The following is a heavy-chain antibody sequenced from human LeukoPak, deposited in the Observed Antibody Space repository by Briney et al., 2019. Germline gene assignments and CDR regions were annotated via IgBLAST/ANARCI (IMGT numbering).Heavy chain of an antibody. CDR3: ARDFESYYYGYFDS. Sequence: GGSLRLSCAASGFTFSSYAMHWVRQAPGKGLEWVAVISYDGSDKYYADSVKGRFTISRDNSKNTLYLQMNSLRAEDTAVYYCARDFESYYYGYFDSWGQGTLVTVSP. D-gene: IGHD3-10*01. J-gene: IGHJ4*02. CDR2: ISYDGSDK. CDR1: GFTFSSYA. V-gene: IGHV3-30-3*01.